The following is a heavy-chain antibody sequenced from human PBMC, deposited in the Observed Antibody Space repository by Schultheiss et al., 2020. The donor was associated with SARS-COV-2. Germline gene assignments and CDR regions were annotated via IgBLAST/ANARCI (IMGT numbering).Heavy chain of an antibody. CDR1: GFTLSSKA. D-gene: IGHD3-22*01. V-gene: IGHV3-23*01. Sequence: GGSLRLSSAASGFTLSSKAMNWVRQGPGKGLEWVSGNCGSGGSTYYADSVKGRFTISRDNSKNTLYLQMNSLRAEDTAVYYCTSSITMIQRGGGYWGQGTLVTVSS. J-gene: IGHJ4*02. CDR2: NCGSGGST. CDR3: TSSITMIQRGGGY.